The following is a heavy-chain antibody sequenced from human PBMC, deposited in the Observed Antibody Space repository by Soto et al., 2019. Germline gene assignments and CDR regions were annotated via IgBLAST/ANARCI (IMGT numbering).Heavy chain of an antibody. CDR1: GGSVSSGRYY. Sequence: ASETLSLTCTVSGGSVSSGRYYWSWIRQPPGKGLEWIGYIYYSGSTNYNPSLKSRVTISVDTSKNQFSLKLSSVTAADTAVYYCARDQYYDSSGYQTHGAFDIWGQGTMVTVSS. J-gene: IGHJ3*02. V-gene: IGHV4-61*01. CDR2: IYYSGST. CDR3: ARDQYYDSSGYQTHGAFDI. D-gene: IGHD3-22*01.